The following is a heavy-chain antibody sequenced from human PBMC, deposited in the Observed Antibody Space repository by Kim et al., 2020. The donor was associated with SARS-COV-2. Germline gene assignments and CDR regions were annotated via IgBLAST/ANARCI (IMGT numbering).Heavy chain of an antibody. CDR3: ARDFR. V-gene: IGHV3-30-3*01. CDR2: ISSDGSKE. Sequence: GGSLRLSCAVSGFTFSTFVMHWARQAPGKGLEWVSVISSDGSKEFYADSVNGRFTISRDNSKNMLYLQMNSLSPEDTAVYYCARDFRWGQGTLVTVSS. CDR1: GFTFSTFV. J-gene: IGHJ4*02.